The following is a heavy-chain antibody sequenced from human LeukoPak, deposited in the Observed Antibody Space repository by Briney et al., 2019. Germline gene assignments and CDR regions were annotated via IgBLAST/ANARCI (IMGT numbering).Heavy chain of an antibody. V-gene: IGHV3-7*05. CDR1: GFNFGSYW. Sequence: PGGSLRLSCAASGFNFGSYWMSWVRQAPGKGLEWVANIKPDGSEKYYVDSVKGRFTISRDNAKNSLYLQMNSLRAEDTAVYYCARGRYTYEYWGQGTLVTVSS. D-gene: IGHD1-1*01. CDR2: IKPDGSEK. J-gene: IGHJ4*02. CDR3: ARGRYTYEY.